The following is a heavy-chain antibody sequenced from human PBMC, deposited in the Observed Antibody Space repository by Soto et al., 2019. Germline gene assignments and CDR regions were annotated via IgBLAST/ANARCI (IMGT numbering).Heavy chain of an antibody. CDR1: GGSFSGYY. V-gene: IGHV4-34*01. CDR2: INHSGST. CDR3: ARGRSRLGAPFDY. D-gene: IGHD3-3*01. Sequence: SETLSLSCAVYGGSFSGYYWSWIRQPPGKGLEWIGEINHSGSTNYNPSLKSRVTISVDTSKNQFSLKLSSVTAADTAVYYCARGRSRLGAPFDYWGQGTLVTVSS. J-gene: IGHJ4*02.